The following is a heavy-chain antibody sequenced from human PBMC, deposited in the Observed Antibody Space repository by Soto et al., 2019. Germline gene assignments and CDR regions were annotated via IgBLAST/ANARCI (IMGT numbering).Heavy chain of an antibody. CDR3: AKYSTTGASRLFDY. J-gene: IGHJ4*02. D-gene: IGHD1-1*01. CDR2: TTSSGDVI. CDR1: GFTFSNYA. V-gene: IGHV3-23*01. Sequence: GGSLRLSCGASGFTFSNYAVAWIRQAPGKGLEWVSSTTSSGDVIYYADSVKGRFTVSRDNFRNMLYLQMNSLRAEDTATYYCAKYSTTGASRLFDYWGQGTLVTVSS.